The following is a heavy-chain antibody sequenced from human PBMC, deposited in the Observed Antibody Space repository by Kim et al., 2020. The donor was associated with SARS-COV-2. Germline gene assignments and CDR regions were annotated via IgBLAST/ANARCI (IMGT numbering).Heavy chain of an antibody. V-gene: IGHV3-15*01. Sequence: TDYAAPVKGRFTISRDDSKNTLYLQMNSLKTEDTAVYYCTTDVAAAGGDIWGQGTMVTVSS. D-gene: IGHD6-13*01. J-gene: IGHJ3*02. CDR3: TTDVAAAGGDI. CDR2: T.